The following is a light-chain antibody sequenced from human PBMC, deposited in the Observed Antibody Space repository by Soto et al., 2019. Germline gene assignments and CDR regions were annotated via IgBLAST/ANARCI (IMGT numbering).Light chain of an antibody. CDR1: QSISNH. J-gene: IGKJ1*01. Sequence: DIQMTQSPSSLSASVEDRVIITCRASQSISNHLNWYQQKPGKAPKLLIYAASNLQSGVPSRFSGSGSGTDFTFTISRLQPEDIATYYCQQSYTTPQTFGQGTKVDIK. CDR2: AAS. V-gene: IGKV1-39*01. CDR3: QQSYTTPQT.